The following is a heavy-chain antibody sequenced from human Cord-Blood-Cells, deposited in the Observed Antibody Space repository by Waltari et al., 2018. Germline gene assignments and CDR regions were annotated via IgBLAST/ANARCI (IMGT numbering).Heavy chain of an antibody. CDR1: GGSFSGYY. CDR3: ARPRIVGATRAFDI. J-gene: IGHJ3*02. V-gene: IGHV4-34*01. Sequence: QVQLQQWGAGLLKPSETLSLTCAVYGGSFSGYYWSWIRQPPGKGLEWIGEINHSGSTTYNPSLKSRVTISVDTSKNQFSLKLSSVTAADTAVYYCARPRIVGATRAFDIWGQGTMVTVSS. D-gene: IGHD1-26*01. CDR2: INHSGST.